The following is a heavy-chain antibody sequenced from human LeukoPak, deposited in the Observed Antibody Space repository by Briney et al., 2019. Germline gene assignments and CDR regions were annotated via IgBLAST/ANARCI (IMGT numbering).Heavy chain of an antibody. Sequence: SETLSLTCAASGYSISSGYYWGWIRQPPGKGLEWIGSIYHSGSTYYNPSLKSRVTISVDTSKNQFSLKLSSVTAADTAVYYCARAGVVVTAIPQYWGQGTLVTVSS. D-gene: IGHD2-21*02. J-gene: IGHJ4*02. CDR3: ARAGVVVTAIPQY. CDR1: GYSISSGYY. V-gene: IGHV4-38-2*01. CDR2: IYHSGST.